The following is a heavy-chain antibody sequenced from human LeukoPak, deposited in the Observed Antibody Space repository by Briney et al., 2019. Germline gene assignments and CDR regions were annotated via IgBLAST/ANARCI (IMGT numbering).Heavy chain of an antibody. CDR2: IYYSGST. J-gene: IGHJ4*02. D-gene: IGHD1-1*01. V-gene: IGHV4-39*01. Sequence: SETLSLTCTVSGGSISSSSYYWGWIRQPPGKGLEWIGSIYYSGSTYYNPSLKSRVTISVDTSKNQFSLKLSSVTAADTAVYYCARHLSERSNPNYFDYWGQGTLVTVSS. CDR1: GGSISSSSYY. CDR3: ARHLSERSNPNYFDY.